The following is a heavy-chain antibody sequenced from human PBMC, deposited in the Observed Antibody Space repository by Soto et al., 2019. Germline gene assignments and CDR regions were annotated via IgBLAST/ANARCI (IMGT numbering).Heavy chain of an antibody. J-gene: IGHJ6*02. CDR2: VSYDGSNK. V-gene: IGHV3-30*18. Sequence: GGSLRLSCAASGFTFSSYGVHWVRQAPGKGLEWVASVSYDGSNKHYADSVKGRFTISRDNSRNTLYLQMNSLRAEDTAVYYCAKDKLVPYYYYGMDVWGQGTTVTVSS. CDR3: AKDKLVPYYYYGMDV. CDR1: GFTFSSYG. D-gene: IGHD6-6*01.